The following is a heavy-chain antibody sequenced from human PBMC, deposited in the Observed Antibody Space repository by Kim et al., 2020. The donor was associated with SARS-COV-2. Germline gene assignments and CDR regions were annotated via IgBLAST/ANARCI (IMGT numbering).Heavy chain of an antibody. CDR1: GFTVSSNY. J-gene: IGHJ6*02. V-gene: IGHV3-53*01. CDR3: ARENYYGSGSYYRNYYYYGMDV. CDR2: IYSGGST. D-gene: IGHD3-10*01. Sequence: GVSLRLSCAASGFTVSSNYMSWVRQAPGKGLEWVSVIYSGGSTYYADSVKGRFTISRDNSKNTLYLQMNSLRAEDTAVYYCARENYYGSGSYYRNYYYYGMDVWGQGTTVTVSS.